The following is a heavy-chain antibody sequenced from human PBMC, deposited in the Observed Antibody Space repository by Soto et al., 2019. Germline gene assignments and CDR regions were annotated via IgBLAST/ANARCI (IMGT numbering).Heavy chain of an antibody. V-gene: IGHV4-39*01. CDR1: GGSISSSSYY. CDR2: IFYSGST. D-gene: IGHD4-4*01. J-gene: IGHJ4*02. Sequence: TLSLTCTVSGGSISSSSYYWGWIRQPPGKGLEWIGSIFYSGSTYYNPSLKSRVTISVDTSKNQFSLKLSSVTAADTAVYYCARLYSNSYFDYWGQGTLVTVSS. CDR3: ARLYSNSYFDY.